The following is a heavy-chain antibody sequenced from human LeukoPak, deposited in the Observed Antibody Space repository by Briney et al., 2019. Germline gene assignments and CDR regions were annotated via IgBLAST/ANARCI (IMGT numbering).Heavy chain of an antibody. Sequence: PSQTLSLTCTVSGGSINSGSYYWSWIRQPAGKGLEWIGRIYTSGSTKYNPSLKSRVTISLDTSKNQFSLKLSSVTAADTAVYYCARGYCSGGSCYSYYYYNYMDVWGKGTTVTISS. CDR1: GGSINSGSYY. V-gene: IGHV4-61*02. J-gene: IGHJ6*03. CDR2: IYTSGST. CDR3: ARGYCSGGSCYSYYYYNYMDV. D-gene: IGHD2-15*01.